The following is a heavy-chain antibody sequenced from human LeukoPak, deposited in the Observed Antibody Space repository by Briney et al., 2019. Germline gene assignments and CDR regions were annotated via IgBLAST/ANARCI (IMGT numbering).Heavy chain of an antibody. V-gene: IGHV1-2*04. Sequence: ASVKVSCTASGYTITGYYMHWVRQAPGQGLEWMGWINPNSGGTNYAQKFQGWVTMTRDTSISTAYMELSRLKSDDTAVYYCARGPTGGLIYFDYWGQGTLVTVSS. CDR1: GYTITGYY. CDR2: INPNSGGT. D-gene: IGHD2-8*02. J-gene: IGHJ4*02. CDR3: ARGPTGGLIYFDY.